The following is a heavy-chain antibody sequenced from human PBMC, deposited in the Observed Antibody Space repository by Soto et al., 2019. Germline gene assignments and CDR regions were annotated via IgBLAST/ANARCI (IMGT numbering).Heavy chain of an antibody. V-gene: IGHV3-21*01. CDR1: GFTFTTYS. CDR3: ARLVAGSNFDH. D-gene: IGHD6-19*01. J-gene: IGHJ4*02. CDR2: ITSSSSHT. Sequence: EVQLVESGGGLVKPGGSLRLSCAASGFTFTTYSMNWVRQAPGKGLEWVSSITSSSSHTYYADSVKGRFTISRDNAKNSLYLQMNSLRAEETAVYYCARLVAGSNFDHWGQGTLVTVSS.